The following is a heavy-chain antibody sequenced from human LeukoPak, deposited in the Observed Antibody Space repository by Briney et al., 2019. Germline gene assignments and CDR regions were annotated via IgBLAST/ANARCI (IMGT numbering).Heavy chain of an antibody. Sequence: GSLRLSCAASGLTFTTYWMSLVLQAPGNGLEWVADMNPDGSTRVYVDSVQGRFTICRDNAKNSVYLQINSLKGEDTAVYYCARDPFHGALDYWGQGTLVTVSS. CDR2: MNPDGSTR. J-gene: IGHJ4*02. V-gene: IGHV3-7*01. CDR1: GLTFTTYW. D-gene: IGHD4/OR15-4a*01. CDR3: ARDPFHGALDY.